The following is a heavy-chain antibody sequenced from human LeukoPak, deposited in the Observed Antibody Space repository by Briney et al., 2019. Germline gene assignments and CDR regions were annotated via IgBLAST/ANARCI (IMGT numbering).Heavy chain of an antibody. Sequence: ASVKVSCKASGYTFTSYDIHWVRQATGQGLEWMGWMNPNSGNTGYAQKFQGRVTMTRNTSISTAYMELSSLRSEDTAVYYCARGHYGGNTRIFDYWGQGTLVTVSS. CDR3: ARGHYGGNTRIFDY. CDR1: GYTFTSYD. D-gene: IGHD4-23*01. CDR2: MNPNSGNT. J-gene: IGHJ4*02. V-gene: IGHV1-8*01.